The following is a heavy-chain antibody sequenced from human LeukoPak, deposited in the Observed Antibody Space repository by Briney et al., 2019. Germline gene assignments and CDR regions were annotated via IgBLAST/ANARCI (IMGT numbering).Heavy chain of an antibody. J-gene: IGHJ4*02. CDR2: INPDTGTT. CDR1: GYNLAAYH. Sequence: ASMKVSCKISGYNLAAYHMHWVRHAPGQGLEWLGWINPDTGTTSLAQKFQGRVTLTRDTAISTVSIEVTRLTSDDTAIYYCARGSGSNSPRYLKGDFWGQGTLLTVSS. D-gene: IGHD3-10*01. V-gene: IGHV1-2*02. CDR3: ARGSGSNSPRYLKGDF.